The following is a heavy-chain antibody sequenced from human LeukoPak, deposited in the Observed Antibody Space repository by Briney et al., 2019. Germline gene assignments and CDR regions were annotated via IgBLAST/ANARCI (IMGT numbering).Heavy chain of an antibody. CDR3: ARDRGPPEQQLRGPFDY. Sequence: PGGSLRLSCAASGFTFSSYAMSWVRQAPGKGLEWVSAISGSGGSTYYADSVKGRFTISRDNSKNTLYLQMNSLRAEDTAVYYSARDRGPPEQQLRGPFDYWGQGTLVTVSS. D-gene: IGHD6-13*01. V-gene: IGHV3-23*01. CDR2: ISGSGGST. CDR1: GFTFSSYA. J-gene: IGHJ4*02.